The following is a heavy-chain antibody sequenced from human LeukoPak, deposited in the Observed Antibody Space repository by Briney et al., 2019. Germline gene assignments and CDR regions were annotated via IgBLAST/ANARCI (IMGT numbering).Heavy chain of an antibody. CDR2: ISSSGSTI. CDR1: GFTFSSYE. Sequence: PGRSLRLSCAASGFTFSSYEMNWVRQAPGKGLEWVSYISSSGSTIYYADSVKGRFTISRDNAKNSLCLQMNSLRAEDTAVYYCARGVPAYDSSGSVFDYWGQGTLVTVSS. V-gene: IGHV3-48*03. CDR3: ARGVPAYDSSGSVFDY. J-gene: IGHJ4*02. D-gene: IGHD3-22*01.